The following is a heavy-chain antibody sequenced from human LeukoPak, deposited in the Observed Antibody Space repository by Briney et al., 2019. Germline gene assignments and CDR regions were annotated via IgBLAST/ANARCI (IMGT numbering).Heavy chain of an antibody. D-gene: IGHD1-14*01. CDR3: ARGPPESRTSDY. Sequence: ASVKVSHKASGYIFSNYDINWVRQAPGQGLEWMGWMNPNSGKTGYAQKFQGRVTMTRNIPIMTAYMELSNLRPEDTAVYFCARGPPESRTSDYWGQGTLITVSS. V-gene: IGHV1-8*01. CDR2: MNPNSGKT. CDR1: GYIFSNYD. J-gene: IGHJ4*02.